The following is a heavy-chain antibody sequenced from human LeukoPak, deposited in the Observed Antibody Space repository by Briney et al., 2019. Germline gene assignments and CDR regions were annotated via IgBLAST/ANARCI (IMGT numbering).Heavy chain of an antibody. CDR2: ISSNGGST. CDR3: VKDRHGSSSVWFDP. CDR1: GFTFSSYA. D-gene: IGHD6-6*01. J-gene: IGHJ5*02. V-gene: IGHV3-64D*06. Sequence: GGSLRLSCSASGFTFSSYATHWVRQAPGKGLEYVSAISSNGGSTYYADSVKGRFTISRDNSKNTLYLQTSSLRAEDTAVYYCVKDRHGSSSVWFDPWGQGTLVTVSS.